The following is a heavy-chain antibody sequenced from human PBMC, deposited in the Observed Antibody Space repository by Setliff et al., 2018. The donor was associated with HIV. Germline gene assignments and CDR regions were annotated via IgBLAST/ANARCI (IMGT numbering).Heavy chain of an antibody. CDR2: IYLSGST. V-gene: IGHV4-38-2*02. D-gene: IGHD2-15*01. CDR3: ARATATWLVDN. CDR1: GYSISSGYY. J-gene: IGHJ4*02. Sequence: KPSETLSLTCTVSGYSISSGYYWGWIRQTPGKGLEWIGSIYLSGSTYYNPSLKSRVTISIDTSKNQFSLKLSSVTTADTAVYYCARATATWLVDNWGQGTLVTVSS.